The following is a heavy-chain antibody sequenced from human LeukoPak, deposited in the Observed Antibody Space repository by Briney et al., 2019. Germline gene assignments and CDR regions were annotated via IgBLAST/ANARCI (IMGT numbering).Heavy chain of an antibody. D-gene: IGHD3-3*01. J-gene: IGHJ3*02. CDR2: INHSGST. CDR3: ARKPYDFWSGYSADAFDI. V-gene: IGHV4-34*01. CDR1: GGSFSGYY. Sequence: SETLSLTCAVYGGSFSGYYWSWIRQPPGKGLEWIGEINHSGSTNYNPSLKSRVTISVDTSKNQFSLKLSSVTAADTAVYYCARKPYDFWSGYSADAFDIWGQGTMVTVSS.